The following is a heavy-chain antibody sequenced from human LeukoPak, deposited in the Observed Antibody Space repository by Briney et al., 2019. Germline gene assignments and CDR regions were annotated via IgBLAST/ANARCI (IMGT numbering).Heavy chain of an antibody. CDR1: GYTFTGYY. D-gene: IGHD1-26*01. CDR2: INPNSGGT. J-gene: IGHJ6*02. CDR3: AREELPGPYYYYGMDV. V-gene: IGHV1-2*02. Sequence: GASVKVSCKASGYTFTGYYMHWVRQAPGQGLEWMGWINPNSGGTNYAQKLQGRVTMTTDTSTSTAYMELRSLRSDDTAVYYCAREELPGPYYYYGMDVWGQGTTVTVSS.